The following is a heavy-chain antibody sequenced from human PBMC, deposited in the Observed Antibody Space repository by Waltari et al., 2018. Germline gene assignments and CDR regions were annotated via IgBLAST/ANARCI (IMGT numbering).Heavy chain of an antibody. Sequence: EVQLLESGGGLVQPGGSLRLSCAASGLIFSNYAMSWVRQAPGKGLEWVSAMSGSGDNTYYADSVKGRFTISRDNSKNTLYLQMNSLRAEDKAVYYCSKDADDSDYGLFDYWGQGTLVTVSS. CDR1: GLIFSNYA. J-gene: IGHJ4*02. D-gene: IGHD4-17*01. CDR2: MSGSGDNT. V-gene: IGHV3-23*01. CDR3: SKDADDSDYGLFDY.